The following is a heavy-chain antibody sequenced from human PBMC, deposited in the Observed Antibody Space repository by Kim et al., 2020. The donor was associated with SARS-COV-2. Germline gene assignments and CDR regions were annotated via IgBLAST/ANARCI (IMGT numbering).Heavy chain of an antibody. D-gene: IGHD1-1*01. Sequence: GGSLRLSCAVSGLTFSTTDMHWVRQAPGKGLEWIAYISRSGSAIVYADSVKGRFTISRDEAKNSIFLQMNSLRDEETAVYYCARDRTAFDYWGQGTLVTVSS. J-gene: IGHJ4*02. V-gene: IGHV3-48*02. CDR2: ISRSGSAI. CDR1: GLTFSTTD. CDR3: ARDRTAFDY.